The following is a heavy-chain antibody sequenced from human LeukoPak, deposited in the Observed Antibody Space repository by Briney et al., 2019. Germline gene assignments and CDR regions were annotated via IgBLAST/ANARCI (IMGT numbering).Heavy chain of an antibody. Sequence: KPGGSLRLSCTASGFTFGDYAMSWFRQAPGGGVGWVGFIRSKAYGGTTEYAASVKGRFTISRDDSKSIVYLQMNSLKTEDTAVYYCTRDTIFWPWYFDYWGQGTLVTVSS. CDR3: TRDTIFWPWYFDY. J-gene: IGHJ4*02. V-gene: IGHV3-49*05. CDR2: IRSKAYGGTT. CDR1: GFTFGDYA. D-gene: IGHD3-9*01.